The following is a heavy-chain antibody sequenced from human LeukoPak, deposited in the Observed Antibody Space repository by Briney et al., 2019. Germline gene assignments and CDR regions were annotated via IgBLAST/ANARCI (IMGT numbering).Heavy chain of an antibody. CDR3: ARGSHDDPEYFDC. Sequence: PSETLSLTCAVYGGSFSGYYWRWIRQPPGEGLEWIGEINHSGSNNYSPSLKSRVTISVDTSKNQFSLKLSSVTAADTAVYYCARGSHDDPEYFDCWGEGTLVGVCS. J-gene: IGHJ4*02. CDR2: INHSGSN. V-gene: IGHV4-34*01. D-gene: IGHD1-14*01. CDR1: GGSFSGYY.